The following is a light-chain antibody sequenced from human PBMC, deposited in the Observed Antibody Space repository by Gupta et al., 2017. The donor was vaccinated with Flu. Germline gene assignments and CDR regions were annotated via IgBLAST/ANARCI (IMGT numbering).Light chain of an antibody. Sequence: QPALTQPPPLSGSPVQPFTISCTGPSSDVGTYNRVSWYQHSPGTAPKLMIYEVSNRPSGVPDRFSGSKSGNTASLTISGLQGEDEADYYCSSYTSSYTFVFGTGTKVTVL. CDR2: EVS. CDR3: SSYTSSYTFV. V-gene: IGLV2-18*02. J-gene: IGLJ1*01. CDR1: SSDVGTYNR.